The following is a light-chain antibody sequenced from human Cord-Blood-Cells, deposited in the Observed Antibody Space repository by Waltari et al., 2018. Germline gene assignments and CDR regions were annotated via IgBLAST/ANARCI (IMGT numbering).Light chain of an antibody. J-gene: IGKJ2*01. CDR2: GAS. CDR1: QSVSIN. V-gene: IGKV3-15*01. CDR3: QQYNNWPYT. Sequence: EIVMTQSPATLSVSHGERATLSCRASQSVSINLAWYQQKPGPAPRLLIYGASTRATGIPARCSSSGSATEFTLTISSLQSEDFAVYCCQQYNNWPYTFGQGTKLEIK.